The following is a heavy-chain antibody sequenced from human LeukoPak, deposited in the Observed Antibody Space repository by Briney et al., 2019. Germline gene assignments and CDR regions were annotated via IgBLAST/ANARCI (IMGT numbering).Heavy chain of an antibody. Sequence: PSETLSLTCTVSSYSLSRGYYWGWIRQSPGKGLEWIGNIHNGGSTSYNPSLKSRVTISLDMSKNQFSLKLNSVTAADTAVYYCVREGPVRFLEQIDYWGQGTLVTVSS. D-gene: IGHD3-3*01. CDR2: IHNGGST. CDR3: VREGPVRFLEQIDY. J-gene: IGHJ4*02. V-gene: IGHV4-38-2*02. CDR1: SYSLSRGYY.